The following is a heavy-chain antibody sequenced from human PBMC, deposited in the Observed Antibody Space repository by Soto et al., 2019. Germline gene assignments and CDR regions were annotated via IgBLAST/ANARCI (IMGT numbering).Heavy chain of an antibody. Sequence: GESLKISCKGSGYSFTSYWIGWVRQMPGKGLEWMGRIDPSDSYTNYSPSFQGHVTISADKSISTAYLQWSSLKASDTAMYYCAWTAGYSSGLAREYYDGMDVWGQGTTVTV. D-gene: IGHD6-19*01. CDR2: IDPSDSYT. J-gene: IGHJ6*02. V-gene: IGHV5-10-1*01. CDR1: GYSFTSYW. CDR3: AWTAGYSSGLAREYYDGMDV.